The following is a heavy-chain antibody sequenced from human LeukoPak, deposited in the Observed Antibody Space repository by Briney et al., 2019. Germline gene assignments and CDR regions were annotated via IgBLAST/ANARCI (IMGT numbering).Heavy chain of an antibody. CDR1: GFTFSSYA. J-gene: IGHJ4*02. CDR3: ARDSYYYGSGSYQFDS. D-gene: IGHD3-10*01. Sequence: GGSLRLSCAASGFTFSSYAMSWVRQAPGKGLEWVSVIYSGGTTYYADSVKGRFTISRDNSKNTLFLQMNSLRAEDTAVYYCARDSYYYGSGSYQFDSWGQGTLVTVSS. V-gene: IGHV3-66*01. CDR2: IYSGGTT.